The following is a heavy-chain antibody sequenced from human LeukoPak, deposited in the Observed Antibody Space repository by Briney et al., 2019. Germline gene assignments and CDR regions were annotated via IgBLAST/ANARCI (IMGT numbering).Heavy chain of an antibody. D-gene: IGHD3-3*01. J-gene: IGHJ3*02. CDR1: GYTFTSYY. CDR3: AREDFWSSYSDAFDI. Sequence: ASVKVSCKASGYTFTSYYMHWVRQAPGQGLEWMGRINPNSGGTNYAQKFQGRVTMTRDTSISTAYMELSRLRSDDTAVYYCAREDFWSSYSDAFDIWGQGTMVTVSS. V-gene: IGHV1-2*06. CDR2: INPNSGGT.